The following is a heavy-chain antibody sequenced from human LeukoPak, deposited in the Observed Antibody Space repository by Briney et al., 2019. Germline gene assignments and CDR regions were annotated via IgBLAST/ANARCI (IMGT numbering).Heavy chain of an antibody. D-gene: IGHD2-8*01. Sequence: GASVKVSCKASAYTFTNYGISWVRQAPGQGLEWMGWINPNNGNTRYAKDLQGRVTMTTDISTSTAYMELRSLRSDDTAIYYCARDFTPPHCTTPNCPRGGWFDPWGQGTLVTVSS. CDR2: INPNNGNT. CDR1: AYTFTNYG. CDR3: ARDFTPPHCTTPNCPRGGWFDP. V-gene: IGHV1-18*01. J-gene: IGHJ5*02.